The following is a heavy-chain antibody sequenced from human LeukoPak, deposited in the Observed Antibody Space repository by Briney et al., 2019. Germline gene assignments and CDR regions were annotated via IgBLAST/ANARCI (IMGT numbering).Heavy chain of an antibody. D-gene: IGHD2-2*01. J-gene: IGHJ4*02. CDR3: ARGRAREDIVVVPAANIYLGDFDD. Sequence: ASVKVSCKASVYTFTGYYMHWVRHAPAQELEWMGQINPNSGGTNYSHNFQGRVTMTVDTSISTDYMQLHRLGSDDDAVYYYARGRAREDIVVVPAANIYLGDFDDWGQGTLVTVSS. V-gene: IGHV1-2*06. CDR1: VYTFTGYY. CDR2: INPNSGGT.